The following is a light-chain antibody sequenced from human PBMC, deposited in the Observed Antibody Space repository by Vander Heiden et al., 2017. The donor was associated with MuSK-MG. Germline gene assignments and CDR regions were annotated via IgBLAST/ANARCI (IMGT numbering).Light chain of an antibody. CDR1: QSISSW. CDR2: QAS. Sequence: DIQMTQSPSTLSTSVGDRVTITCWASQSISSWLAWYQQKPGKAPKLLIYQASSLESGVPSRFSGSGSGTEFTLTISSLQPDDFATYYCQQYSNYPRTFGQGTMVGIK. J-gene: IGKJ1*01. V-gene: IGKV1-5*03. CDR3: QQYSNYPRT.